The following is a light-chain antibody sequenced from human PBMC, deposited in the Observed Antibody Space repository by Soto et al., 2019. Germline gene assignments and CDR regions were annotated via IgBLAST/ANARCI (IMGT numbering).Light chain of an antibody. CDR1: QVISTY. CDR2: GAS. CDR3: QQLNSDWYA. Sequence: DIQLTQSPSFLSASVGDRVTITCRASQVISTYLAWYLQRPGKAPKLLIYGASTLQSGVPSRFSGSGSGTEFTLTISSLQPEDFGTYYCQQLNSDWYAFGQGTKLEIK. V-gene: IGKV1-9*01. J-gene: IGKJ2*01.